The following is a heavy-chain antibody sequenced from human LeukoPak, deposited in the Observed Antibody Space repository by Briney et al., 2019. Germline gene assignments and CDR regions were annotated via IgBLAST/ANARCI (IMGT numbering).Heavy chain of an antibody. V-gene: IGHV3-21*01. CDR2: ISSSSSYI. CDR1: GFTFSSYS. J-gene: IGHJ4*02. Sequence: GGSLRLSCAASGFTFSSYSMNWVRQAPGKGLEWVSSISSSSSYIYYADSVKGRFTISRDNAKNSLYLQMNSLRAKDTAVYYCASYDILTGYYLDYWGQGTLVTVSS. D-gene: IGHD3-9*01. CDR3: ASYDILTGYYLDY.